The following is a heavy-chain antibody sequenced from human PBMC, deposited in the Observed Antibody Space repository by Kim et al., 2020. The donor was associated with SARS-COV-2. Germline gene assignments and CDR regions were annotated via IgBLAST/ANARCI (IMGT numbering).Heavy chain of an antibody. CDR2: IYHSGST. Sequence: SETLSLTCAVSGGSISSSNWWSWVRQPPGKGLEWIGEIYHSGSTNYNPSLKSRVTISVDKSKNQFSLKLSSVTAADTAVYYCARSPYDILTGYKEGAFDIWGQGTMVTVSS. D-gene: IGHD3-9*01. CDR1: GGSISSSNW. CDR3: ARSPYDILTGYKEGAFDI. V-gene: IGHV4-4*02. J-gene: IGHJ3*02.